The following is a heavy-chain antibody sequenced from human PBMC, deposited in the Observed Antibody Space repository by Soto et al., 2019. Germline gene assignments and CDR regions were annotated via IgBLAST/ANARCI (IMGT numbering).Heavy chain of an antibody. CDR1: GYSFTSYW. D-gene: IGHD5-18*01. CDR3: ASGRGYSYVYGMDV. Sequence: PGESLKISCKGSGYSFTSYWISWVRQMPGKGLEWMGRIDPSDSYTNYSPSFQGHVTISADKSISTAYLQWSSLKASDTAMYYCASGRGYSYVYGMDVWGQGTTVTVSS. V-gene: IGHV5-10-1*01. CDR2: IDPSDSYT. J-gene: IGHJ6*02.